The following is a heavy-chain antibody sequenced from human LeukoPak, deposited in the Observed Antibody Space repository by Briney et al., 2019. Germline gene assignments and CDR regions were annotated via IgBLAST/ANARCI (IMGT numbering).Heavy chain of an antibody. CDR2: INLDRGGT. V-gene: IGHV1-2*04. D-gene: IGHD6-19*01. CDR3: ARDTSGWYNY. J-gene: IGHJ4*02. Sequence: ASVKVSCKASGYTFTGYDIHWVRQAPGQRLEGMGWINLDRGGTYYAQKFQGWVTMTRDTSISAAYMELSRLRSDDTAVYYCARDTSGWYNYWGQGTLVTVSS. CDR1: GYTFTGYD.